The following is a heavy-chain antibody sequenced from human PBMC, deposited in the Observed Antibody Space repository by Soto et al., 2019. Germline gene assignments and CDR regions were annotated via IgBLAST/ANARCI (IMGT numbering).Heavy chain of an antibody. CDR2: ISSDGGTT. CDR1: GFTFSSY. D-gene: IGHD2-15*01. CDR3: ARGHSGGHLFDF. J-gene: IGHJ4*02. Sequence: GGSLRLSCSVFGFTFSSYMHWVRQAPGKGLQYVSSISSDGGTTYYADSVKGRFTISRDNAKNSLYQQMSSVGDEDTAVYYCARGHSGGHLFDFWGQGTLVTVSS. V-gene: IGHV3-64*04.